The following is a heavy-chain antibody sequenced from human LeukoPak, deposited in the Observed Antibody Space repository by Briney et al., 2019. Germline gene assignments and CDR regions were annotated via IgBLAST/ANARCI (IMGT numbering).Heavy chain of an antibody. Sequence: ASVKVSCKASGYTFTSYGISWARQAPGQGLEWMGWISAYNGNTNYAQKLQGRVTMTTDTSTSTAYMELRSLRSDDTAVYYCARDGGVGYCSGGSCYSVFDYWGQGTLVTVSS. CDR3: ARDGGVGYCSGGSCYSVFDY. V-gene: IGHV1-18*01. J-gene: IGHJ4*02. D-gene: IGHD2-15*01. CDR2: ISAYNGNT. CDR1: GYTFTSYG.